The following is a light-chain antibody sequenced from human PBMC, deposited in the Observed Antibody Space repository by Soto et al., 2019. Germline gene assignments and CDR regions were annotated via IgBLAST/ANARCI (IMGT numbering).Light chain of an antibody. CDR2: GNS. CDR1: SSNIGAGYD. V-gene: IGLV1-40*01. Sequence: QSVLTQPPSVSGAPGQRVPISCTGSSSNIGAGYDVHWYQQLPGTAPKLLIYGNSNRPSGVPDRFSGSKSGTSASLAITGLQAEDEADFYCQSHDSSLSAYVFGTGTKVTVL. CDR3: QSHDSSLSAYV. J-gene: IGLJ1*01.